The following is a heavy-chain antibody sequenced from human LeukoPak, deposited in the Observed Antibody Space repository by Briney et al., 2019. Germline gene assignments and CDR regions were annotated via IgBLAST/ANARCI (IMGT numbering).Heavy chain of an antibody. J-gene: IGHJ4*02. CDR3: AKSGGGEFPALLGYFDY. Sequence: GGSLRLSCAASGFTFSSYGMHWVRQAPGKGLEWVAFIRYDGSNKYYADSVKGRFTISRDNSKNTLYLQVNSLRAEDTAVYYCAKSGGGEFPALLGYFDYWGQGTLVTVSS. CDR1: GFTFSSYG. D-gene: IGHD3-16*01. CDR2: IRYDGSNK. V-gene: IGHV3-30*02.